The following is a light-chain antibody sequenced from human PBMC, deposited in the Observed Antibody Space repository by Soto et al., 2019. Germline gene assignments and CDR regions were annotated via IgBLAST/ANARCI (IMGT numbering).Light chain of an antibody. J-gene: IGKJ1*01. CDR1: QSVNSY. CDR3: QQYGRPSRT. V-gene: IGKV3-20*01. CDR2: GAS. Sequence: EIVLTQSPGTLSLSPGERATLSCRASQSVNSYLAWYQQKPGQAPRLLIYGASSRATGIPDRFSGSGSGTDFTLTISRLEPEDFAVYYCQQYGRPSRTFGQGTKVEIK.